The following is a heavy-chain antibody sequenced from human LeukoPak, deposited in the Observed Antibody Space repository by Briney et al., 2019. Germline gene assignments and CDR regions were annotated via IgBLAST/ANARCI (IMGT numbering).Heavy chain of an antibody. CDR3: ARVRRTAIGNNWFDP. J-gene: IGHJ5*02. V-gene: IGHV4-59*12. Sequence: PSETLSLTCTVSGGSITNNYWAWIRQPPGKGLEWIGYTHDSGNSNYNPSLRSRVTISIDTSKNQFSLNLSSVTAADTAVYYCARVRRTAIGNNWFDPWGQGTLVIVSS. CDR1: GGSITNNY. CDR2: THDSGNS. D-gene: IGHD6-13*01.